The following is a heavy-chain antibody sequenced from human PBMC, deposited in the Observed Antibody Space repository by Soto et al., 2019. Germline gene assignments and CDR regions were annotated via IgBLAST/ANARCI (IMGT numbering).Heavy chain of an antibody. D-gene: IGHD7-27*01. Sequence: QVQLQQWGAGLLKPSETLSLTCGASGVAFSGYYWTWIRQSPGKGLEWIGEINHSGSTKYTPSLKSRVTISIDISKNQFSLKMSYVTAADTGVYYCARDKAGLGRYGMDVWGQGTAVNVSS. CDR2: INHSGST. V-gene: IGHV4-34*01. J-gene: IGHJ6*02. CDR3: ARDKAGLGRYGMDV. CDR1: GVAFSGYY.